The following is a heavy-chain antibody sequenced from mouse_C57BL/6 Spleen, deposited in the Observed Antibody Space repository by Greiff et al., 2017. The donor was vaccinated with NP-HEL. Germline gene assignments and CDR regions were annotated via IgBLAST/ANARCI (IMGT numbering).Heavy chain of an antibody. V-gene: IGHV1-85*01. D-gene: IGHD1-1*01. CDR1: GYTFTSYD. Sequence: QVQLQQSGPELVKPGASVKLSCKASGYTFTSYDINWVKQRPGQGLEWIGWIYPRDGSTKYNEKFKGKATLTVDTSSSTAYMELHSLTSEDSAVYFWARQDGSSSYYYAMDYWGQGTSVTVSS. CDR2: IYPRDGST. CDR3: ARQDGSSSYYYAMDY. J-gene: IGHJ4*01.